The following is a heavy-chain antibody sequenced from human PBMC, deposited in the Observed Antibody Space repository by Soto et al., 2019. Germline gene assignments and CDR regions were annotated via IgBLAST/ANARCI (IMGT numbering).Heavy chain of an antibody. Sequence: SETLSLTCAVSGYSISSGYYWGWIRQPPGKGLEWIGSIYHSGRTYYNPSLKSRVTISVDTSKNQFSLKLSSVTAADTAVYYCARAVAGTPTYDYYGMDNWGQGTTVAASS. CDR2: IYHSGRT. V-gene: IGHV4-38-2*01. D-gene: IGHD6-19*01. CDR3: ARAVAGTPTYDYYGMDN. CDR1: GYSISSGYY. J-gene: IGHJ6*02.